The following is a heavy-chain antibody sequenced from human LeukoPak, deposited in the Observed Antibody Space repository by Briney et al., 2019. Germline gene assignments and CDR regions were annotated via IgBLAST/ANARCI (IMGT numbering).Heavy chain of an antibody. J-gene: IGHJ4*02. V-gene: IGHV3-48*02. CDR1: GFTFTRYG. CDR3: ARRERQSANYYYFDY. D-gene: IGHD4/OR15-4a*01. CDR2: ISGSTSAV. Sequence: GGSLRLSCAASGFTFTRYGMVWVRQAPGKGLEWASYISGSTSAVYYADSMRGRFTISRDNAKNSLYLQMNSLRDDDTAVYYCARRERQSANYYYFDYWGQGTLVTVSS.